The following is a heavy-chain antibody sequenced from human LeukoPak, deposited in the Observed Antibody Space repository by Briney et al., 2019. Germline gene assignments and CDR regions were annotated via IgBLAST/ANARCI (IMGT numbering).Heavy chain of an antibody. J-gene: IGHJ6*02. D-gene: IGHD3-22*01. CDR3: ARDPGGSGYYRYPYYYYGMDV. Sequence: SETLSLTCTVSGGSISSYYWSWIRQPPGKGLEWIGYIYYSGSTNYNPSLKSRVTISVDTSKNQFSLKLSSVTAADTAVYYCARDPGGSGYYRYPYYYYGMDVWGQGTTVTVSS. CDR1: GGSISSYY. CDR2: IYYSGST. V-gene: IGHV4-59*01.